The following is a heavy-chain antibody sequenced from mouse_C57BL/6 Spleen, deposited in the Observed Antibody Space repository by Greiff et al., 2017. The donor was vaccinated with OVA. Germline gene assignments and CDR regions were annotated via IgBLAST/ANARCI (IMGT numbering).Heavy chain of an antibody. V-gene: IGHV3-6*01. Sequence: EVKLMESGPGLVKPSQSLSLTCSVTGYSITSGYYWNWIRQFPGNKLEWMGYISYDGSNNYNPSLKNRISITRDTSKNQFFLKLNSVTTEDTATYYCARERVTGTIGYWGQGTLVTVSA. D-gene: IGHD4-1*01. CDR2: ISYDGSN. CDR3: ARERVTGTIGY. J-gene: IGHJ3*01. CDR1: GYSITSGYY.